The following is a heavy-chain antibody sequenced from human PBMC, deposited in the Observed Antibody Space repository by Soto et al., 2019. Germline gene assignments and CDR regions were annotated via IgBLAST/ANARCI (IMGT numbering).Heavy chain of an antibody. Sequence: GGSLRLSCAASGFTFSSYAMSWVRQAPGKGLEWVSAISGSGGSTYYADSVKGRFTISRYNSKNTLYLQMNSLRAEDTAVDYCAACITMVRGVIIPRSGGMDVWGQGTTVTVSS. CDR2: ISGSGGST. D-gene: IGHD3-10*01. CDR3: AACITMVRGVIIPRSGGMDV. V-gene: IGHV3-23*01. CDR1: GFTFSSYA. J-gene: IGHJ6*02.